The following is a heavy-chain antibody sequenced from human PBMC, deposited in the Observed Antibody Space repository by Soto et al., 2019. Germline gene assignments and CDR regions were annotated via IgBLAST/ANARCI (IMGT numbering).Heavy chain of an antibody. J-gene: IGHJ3*02. CDR1: GFTFSSYG. V-gene: IGHV3-30*18. D-gene: IGHD6-19*01. Sequence: QEQLVESGGGVVQPGRSLRLSCAASGFTFSSYGMHWVRQAPGKGLEWVAVISYDGSNKYYADSVKGRFTISRDNSKNTLYLQMNSLRAEDTAVYYCSKDRDSSGWYRFHFDAFDIWGQGTMVTVSS. CDR2: ISYDGSNK. CDR3: SKDRDSSGWYRFHFDAFDI.